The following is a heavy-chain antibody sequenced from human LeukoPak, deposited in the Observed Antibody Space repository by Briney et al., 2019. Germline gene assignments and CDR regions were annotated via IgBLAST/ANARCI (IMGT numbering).Heavy chain of an antibody. CDR3: ARDQRIAAAGYYYGMDV. J-gene: IGHJ6*02. CDR1: GFTFSSYS. Sequence: PRGVLRLSCAASGFTFSSYSMNWVRQAPGKGLEWVSYISSSGSTIYYADSVKGRFTISRDNAKNSLYLQMNSLRAEDTAVYYCARDQRIAAAGYYYGMDVWGQGTTVTVSS. V-gene: IGHV3-48*04. D-gene: IGHD6-13*01. CDR2: ISSSGSTI.